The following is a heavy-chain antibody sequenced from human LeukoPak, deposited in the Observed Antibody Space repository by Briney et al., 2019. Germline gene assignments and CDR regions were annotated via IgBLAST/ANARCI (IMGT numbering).Heavy chain of an antibody. Sequence: GGSLRLSCAASGFTFSTYAMHWVRQAPGKGLEWVAMIWYDGSRKYYADSVKGRFTISRDENIVYLQMSSLRDEDTAVYYCARDRLTAYVDYWGQGTLVSVSS. CDR2: IWYDGSRK. V-gene: IGHV3-33*01. J-gene: IGHJ4*02. D-gene: IGHD2-21*02. CDR3: ARDRLTAYVDY. CDR1: GFTFSTYA.